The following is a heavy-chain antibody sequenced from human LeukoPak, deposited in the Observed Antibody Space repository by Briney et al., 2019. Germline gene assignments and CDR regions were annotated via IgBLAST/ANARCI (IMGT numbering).Heavy chain of an antibody. D-gene: IGHD3-3*01. V-gene: IGHV3-33*08. Sequence: GGSLRLSCAASGFIFSSYGMHWVRQAPGKGLEWVAVIWYDGSNKYYADSVKGRFTISRDNSKNTLYLQMNSLRAEDTAVYYCAGGEYDFWSGYYLGGLYWGQGTLVTVSS. CDR2: IWYDGSNK. CDR3: AGGEYDFWSGYYLGGLY. CDR1: GFIFSSYG. J-gene: IGHJ4*02.